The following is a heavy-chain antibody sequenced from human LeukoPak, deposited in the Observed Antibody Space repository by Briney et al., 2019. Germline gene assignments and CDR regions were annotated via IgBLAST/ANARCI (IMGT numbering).Heavy chain of an antibody. V-gene: IGHV4-4*02. CDR1: GGSISSSNW. CDR3: ARLVATGWFDP. J-gene: IGHJ5*02. D-gene: IGHD5-12*01. CDR2: IYHSGST. Sequence: PSETLSLTCAVSGGSISSSNWWSWVRQPPGKGLEWIGEIYHSGSTNYYPSLKSRVTISVDTSKNQFSLKLSSVTAADTAVYYCARLVATGWFDPWGQGTLVTVSS.